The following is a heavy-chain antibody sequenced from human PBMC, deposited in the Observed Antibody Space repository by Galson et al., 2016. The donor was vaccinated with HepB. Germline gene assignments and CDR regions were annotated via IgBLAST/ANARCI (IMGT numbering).Heavy chain of an antibody. CDR1: GFTFSSYA. V-gene: IGHV3-23*01. Sequence: SLRLSCAASGFTFSSYAMSWVRQAPGKGLEWVSAISGSGGSTYYADSVEGRFTISRDNSKNTLYLQMNSLRAEDTAVYYCAKDLGFLEWLFFDSYYYYGMDVWGQGITVTVSS. J-gene: IGHJ6*02. CDR3: AKDLGFLEWLFFDSYYYYGMDV. CDR2: ISGSGGST. D-gene: IGHD3-3*01.